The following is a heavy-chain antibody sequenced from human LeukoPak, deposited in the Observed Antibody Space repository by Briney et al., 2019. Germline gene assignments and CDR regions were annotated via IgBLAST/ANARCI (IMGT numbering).Heavy chain of an antibody. CDR3: AKYGGSGWVIDY. J-gene: IGHJ4*02. CDR1: GGSISNYY. V-gene: IGHV4-59*08. D-gene: IGHD6-19*01. CDR2: IYYTGAT. Sequence: SETLSLTCTVSGGSISNYYWTWIRQPPGKGLEGIGYIYYTGATSYNPSLKSRVTISVDTSKNQFSLKLTSVTAADTAVYYCAKYGGSGWVIDYWGQGTLVTVSS.